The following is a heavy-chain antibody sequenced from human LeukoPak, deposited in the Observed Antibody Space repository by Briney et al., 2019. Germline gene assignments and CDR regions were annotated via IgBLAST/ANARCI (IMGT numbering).Heavy chain of an antibody. CDR1: SISISGHY. CDR3: ARSNDYDFSTLDP. V-gene: IGHV4-59*11. D-gene: IGHD3-3*01. J-gene: IGHJ5*02. Sequence: PSETLSLTCTVSSISISGHYCSWIRQSPGKGLEWIGYIHYSGFTNYSPSLKSRVTISLDTSKNQFSLKLSSVTAADTAVYYCARSNDYDFSTLDPWGQGTLVTVSS. CDR2: IHYSGFT.